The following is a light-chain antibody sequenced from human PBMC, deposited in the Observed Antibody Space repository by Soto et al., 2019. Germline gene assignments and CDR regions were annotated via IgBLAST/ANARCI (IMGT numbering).Light chain of an antibody. J-gene: IGLJ3*02. V-gene: IGLV2-23*01. CDR3: CSYTDGSSLL. Sequence: QSVLTQPASVSESPGQSISISCAGGRNDIGTYNLVSWYQQHPGKAPKLIIYEGNKRPSGVSNRFSGSRSGNTASLTISGLQAEDEADYYCCSYTDGSSLLFGGGTKLTVL. CDR2: EGN. CDR1: RNDIGTYNL.